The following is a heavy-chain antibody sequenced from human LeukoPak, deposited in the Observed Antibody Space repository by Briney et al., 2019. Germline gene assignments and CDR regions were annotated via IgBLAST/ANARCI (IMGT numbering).Heavy chain of an antibody. CDR1: GGSMGSYY. V-gene: IGHV4-4*07. CDR2: IYTSGST. CDR3: ARGIVVVAQLGFYFYYMDV. J-gene: IGHJ6*03. Sequence: SETLSLTCTVSGGSMGSYYWSWIRQPAGKGLEWIGRIYTSGSTNYNPSLKSRVTISVDTSKNQFSLKLSSVTAADTAVYYCARGIVVVAQLGFYFYYMDVWGKGTTVTISS. D-gene: IGHD2-15*01.